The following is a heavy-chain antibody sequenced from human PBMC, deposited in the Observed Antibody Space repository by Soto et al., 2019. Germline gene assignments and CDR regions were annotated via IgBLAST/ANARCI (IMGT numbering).Heavy chain of an antibody. J-gene: IGHJ6*02. V-gene: IGHV4-30-2*01. CDR3: ARGRAAYYDFWSGYDPDYYYYGMDV. CDR1: GGSISSGGYS. Sequence: SETLSLTCAVSGGSISSGGYSWSWIRQPPGKGLEWIGYIYHSGSTYYNPSLKSRVTISVDRSKNQFSLKLSSVTAADTAVYYCARGRAAYYDFWSGYDPDYYYYGMDVWGQGTTVTVS. D-gene: IGHD3-3*01. CDR2: IYHSGST.